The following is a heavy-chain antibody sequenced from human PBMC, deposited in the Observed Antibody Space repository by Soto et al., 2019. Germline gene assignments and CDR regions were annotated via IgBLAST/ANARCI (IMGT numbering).Heavy chain of an antibody. CDR2: IYYSGST. Sequence: SETLSLTCTVSGGSISSSSYYWGWIRQPPGKGLEWIGSIYYSGSTYYNPSLKSRVTISVDTSKNQFSLKLSSVTAADTAVYYCATNKPYSGYDKKFDYWGQGTLVTVSS. CDR1: GGSISSSSYY. D-gene: IGHD5-12*01. J-gene: IGHJ4*02. V-gene: IGHV4-39*01. CDR3: ATNKPYSGYDKKFDY.